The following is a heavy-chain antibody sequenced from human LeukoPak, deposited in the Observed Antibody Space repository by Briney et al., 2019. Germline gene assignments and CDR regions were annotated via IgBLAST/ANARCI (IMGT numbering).Heavy chain of an antibody. CDR3: AKDEGRLITNWYRQY. D-gene: IGHD1-1*01. V-gene: IGHV3-23*01. CDR1: GLAFSDFA. CDR2: IEQDSSAT. Sequence: GGSLRLSCAASGLAFSDFAMSWVRQAPGRGLEWVSTIEQDSSATYSADSVRGRFAISRDNSKNTLYLQLNSLTAEDTAMYYCAKDEGRLITNWYRQYWGQGTPVTVSS. J-gene: IGHJ4*02.